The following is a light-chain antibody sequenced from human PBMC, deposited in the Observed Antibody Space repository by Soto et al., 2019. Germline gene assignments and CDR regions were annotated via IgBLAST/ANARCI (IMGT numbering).Light chain of an antibody. J-gene: IGLJ1*01. V-gene: IGLV2-14*01. Sequence: QSVLSQPSSLSVSPGQSIAISFTGTSTDIGAYNYVSWYQQHPGKAPKLLIYEVTNRPSGVSNRFSGSKSGNTASLTISGLQAEDEANYYCNSYTTLSNRVFGTGTKVTAL. CDR1: STDIGAYNY. CDR3: NSYTTLSNRV. CDR2: EVT.